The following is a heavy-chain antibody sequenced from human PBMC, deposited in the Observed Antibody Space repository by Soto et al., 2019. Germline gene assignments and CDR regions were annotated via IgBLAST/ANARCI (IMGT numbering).Heavy chain of an antibody. V-gene: IGHV4-59*01. D-gene: IGHD6-19*01. J-gene: IGHJ6*03. CDR2: IYYSGST. CDR3: ARDRSQWLGAYYYYCMDV. Sequence: LSLTCTVSGGSISSYYWSWIRQPPGKGLEWIGYIYYSGSTNYNPSLKSRVTISVDTSKNQFSLKLSSVTAADTAVYYCARDRSQWLGAYYYYCMDVWGKGTTVTVSS. CDR1: GGSISSYY.